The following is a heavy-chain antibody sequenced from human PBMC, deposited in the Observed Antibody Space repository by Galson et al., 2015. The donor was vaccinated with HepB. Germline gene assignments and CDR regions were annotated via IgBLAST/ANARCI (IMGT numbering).Heavy chain of an antibody. CDR2: MNPNSGNT. Sequence: SVKVSCKASGYTFTSYDINWVRQATGQGLEWMGWMNPNSGNTGYAQKFQGRVTMTRNTSIGTAYMELSSLRSEDTAVYYCARTSRHVGGVRYWGQGTLVTVSS. D-gene: IGHD3-16*01. CDR3: ARTSRHVGGVRY. V-gene: IGHV1-8*01. J-gene: IGHJ4*02. CDR1: GYTFTSYD.